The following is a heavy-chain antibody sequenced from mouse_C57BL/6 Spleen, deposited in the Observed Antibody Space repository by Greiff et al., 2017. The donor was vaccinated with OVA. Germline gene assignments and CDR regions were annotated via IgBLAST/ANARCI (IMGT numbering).Heavy chain of an antibody. CDR2: ISNGGGST. CDR3: ARHGGDSSGSLDY. D-gene: IGHD3-2*02. V-gene: IGHV5-12*01. CDR1: GFTFSDYY. Sequence: DVMLVESGGGLVQPGGSLKLSCAASGFTFSDYYMYWVRQTPEKRLEWVAYISNGGGSTYYPDTVKGRFTISRDNAKNTLYLQMSRLKSEDTAMYYCARHGGDSSGSLDYWGQGTTLTVSS. J-gene: IGHJ2*01.